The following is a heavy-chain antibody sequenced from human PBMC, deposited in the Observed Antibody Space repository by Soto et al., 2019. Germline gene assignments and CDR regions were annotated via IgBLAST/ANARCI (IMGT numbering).Heavy chain of an antibody. Sequence: SETLSLTCAVYVGSFSCYYWSWIRQPPGKWLEWIGEINHSGSTKXXPSLKSRVXISVDTSKNQFXLKLSXYTSADTHVYYCATSYGNAWYTYWAQGTQVSVSS. D-gene: IGHD6-13*01. CDR3: ATSYGNAWYTY. CDR1: VGSFSCYY. J-gene: IGHJ4*02. CDR2: INHSGST. V-gene: IGHV4-34*01.